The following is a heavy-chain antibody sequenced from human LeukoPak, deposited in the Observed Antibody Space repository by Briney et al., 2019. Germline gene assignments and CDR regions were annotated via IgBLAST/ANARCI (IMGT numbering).Heavy chain of an antibody. D-gene: IGHD1-26*01. V-gene: IGHV4-30-4*01. CDR1: GGSIGSRGYY. Sequence: SETLSLTCTVSGGSIGSRGYYWTWIRQPPGKGLEWIGYIFYSGTTYYNPSLKSRVSISLDTSRNQFSLKLGSVSAADTAVYFCARTLGDTSYFDYWGQGTLVTVSS. CDR2: IFYSGTT. J-gene: IGHJ4*02. CDR3: ARTLGDTSYFDY.